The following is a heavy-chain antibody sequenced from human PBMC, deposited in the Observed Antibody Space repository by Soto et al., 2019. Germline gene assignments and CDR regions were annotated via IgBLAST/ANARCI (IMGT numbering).Heavy chain of an antibody. D-gene: IGHD3-9*01. CDR3: TREFDWGLGFYYGMDV. CDR1: GFTFSSYG. Sequence: GGSLRLSCAASGFTFSSYGMHWVRQAPGKGLEWVAVIWYDGSNKYYADYVKGGFTISRDISKNTLYLQMNSLRAEDTTVYYCTREFDWGLGFYYGMDVWGQGTTVTVSS. CDR2: IWYDGSNK. V-gene: IGHV3-33*01. J-gene: IGHJ6*02.